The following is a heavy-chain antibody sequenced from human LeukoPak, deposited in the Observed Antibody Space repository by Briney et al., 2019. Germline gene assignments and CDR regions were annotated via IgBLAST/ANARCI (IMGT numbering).Heavy chain of an antibody. CDR1: GFTFSSDA. CDR2: ISGSGGST. V-gene: IGHV3-23*01. CDR3: AKLGSAMVLYYFDY. D-gene: IGHD5-18*01. Sequence: GASLRLSCAASGFTFSSDAMSWARQAPGKGLEWVSAISGSGGSTYYADSVKVRFTISRDNSKNTLYLQMNSLRAEDTAVYYCAKLGSAMVLYYFDYWGQGTLVTVSS. J-gene: IGHJ4*02.